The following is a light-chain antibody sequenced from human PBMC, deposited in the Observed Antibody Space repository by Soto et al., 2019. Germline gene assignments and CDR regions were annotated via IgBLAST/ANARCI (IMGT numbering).Light chain of an antibody. V-gene: IGKV1-39*01. CDR2: GAS. Sequence: DIQMTQSPSALSASVGDRVTISCRASQSISKYLNWYQQKPGTAPMLLIYGASSVKTGVPPRFSGSGSRRDFTLTISSLRPEDSATYFCQQSSDSPPWTFGQGTKVEIK. CDR1: QSISKY. CDR3: QQSSDSPPWT. J-gene: IGKJ1*01.